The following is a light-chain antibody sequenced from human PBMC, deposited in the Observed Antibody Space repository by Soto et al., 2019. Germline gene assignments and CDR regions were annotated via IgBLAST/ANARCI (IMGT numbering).Light chain of an antibody. J-gene: IGKJ4*01. CDR1: QGSSSY. CDR3: QQLNAYPLT. Sequence: EIRLTQSASFLAAYVGDGVSMXCRASQGSSSYLDWYQQKPGKARKLLIYAASTLQSGVPSRFSGSGSATQFTRTISSLQPEDFATYYGQQLNAYPLTFGGGTKVDIK. CDR2: AAS. V-gene: IGKV1-9*01.